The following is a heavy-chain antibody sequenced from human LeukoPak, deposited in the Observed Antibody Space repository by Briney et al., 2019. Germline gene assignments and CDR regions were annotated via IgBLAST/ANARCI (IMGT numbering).Heavy chain of an antibody. D-gene: IGHD2-2*02. Sequence: GGSLRLSCAASGFTFSSYAMSWVRQAPGKGLEWVSGISGSGGSTYYADSVKGRFTISRDNSKNTLYLQMNSLRAEDTAVYYCVKLHCSSTSCYIGWFDPWGQGTLVTVSS. V-gene: IGHV3-23*01. J-gene: IGHJ5*02. CDR2: ISGSGGST. CDR1: GFTFSSYA. CDR3: VKLHCSSTSCYIGWFDP.